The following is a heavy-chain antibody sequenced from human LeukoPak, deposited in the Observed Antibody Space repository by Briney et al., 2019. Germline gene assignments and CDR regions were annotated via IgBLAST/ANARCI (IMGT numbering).Heavy chain of an antibody. Sequence: GASVKVACKASGYTFTSYDINWVRQATGQGLEWMGWMNPDSGNTGYAQKFQGRVTMTRNTSIRTAYMELSSLRSEDTAVYYCAVEYSSSSYFDYWGQGTLVTVSS. V-gene: IGHV1-8*01. J-gene: IGHJ4*02. CDR2: MNPDSGNT. CDR3: AVEYSSSSYFDY. D-gene: IGHD6-6*01. CDR1: GYTFTSYD.